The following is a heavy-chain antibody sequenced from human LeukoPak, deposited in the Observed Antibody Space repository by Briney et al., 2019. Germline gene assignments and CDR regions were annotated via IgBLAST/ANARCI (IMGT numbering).Heavy chain of an antibody. CDR3: AKDLCSGGSCYPSSGFDY. J-gene: IGHJ4*02. D-gene: IGHD2-15*01. CDR1: GFTFSSYG. CDR2: ISYDGSNK. V-gene: IGHV3-30*18. Sequence: GGSLRLSCAASGFTFSSYGMHWVRQAPGKGLEWVAAISYDGSNKYYADSVKGRFTISRDNSKNTLYLQMNSLRAEDTAVYYCAKDLCSGGSCYPSSGFDYWGQGTLVTVSP.